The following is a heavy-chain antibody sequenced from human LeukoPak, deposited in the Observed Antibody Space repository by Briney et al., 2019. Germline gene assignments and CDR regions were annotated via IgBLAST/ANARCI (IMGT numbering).Heavy chain of an antibody. V-gene: IGHV3-7*01. CDR1: GFTSSNYW. D-gene: IGHD2-2*01. Sequence: PGGSLRPSCSASGFTSSNYWTSWVRQAPGKGLEWVANIKQDEGEKYYVDSVKGRFTISRDNATSSLYLQMNSLRAEGTAVYYCARALDSSSSRYQAFEEWGQGTLVTVSS. CDR3: ARALDSSSSRYQAFEE. CDR2: IKQDEGEK. J-gene: IGHJ4*02.